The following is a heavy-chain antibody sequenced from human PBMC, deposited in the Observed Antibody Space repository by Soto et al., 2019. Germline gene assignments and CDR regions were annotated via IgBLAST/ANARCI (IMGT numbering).Heavy chain of an antibody. CDR2: ISGSGGST. V-gene: IGHV3-23*01. Sequence: GGSLRLSCAASGFTFSSYAMSWVRQAPGKGLEWVSAISGSGGSTYYADSVKGRFTISRDNSKNTLYLQMNSLRAEDTAVYYCVNSNYVGYYYYGMDVWGQGTTVTVSS. CDR3: VNSNYVGYYYYGMDV. J-gene: IGHJ6*02. D-gene: IGHD4-4*01. CDR1: GFTFSSYA.